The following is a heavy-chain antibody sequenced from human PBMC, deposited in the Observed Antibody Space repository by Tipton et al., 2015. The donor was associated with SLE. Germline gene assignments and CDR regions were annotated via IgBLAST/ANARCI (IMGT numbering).Heavy chain of an antibody. CDR1: GGSISSSSYY. J-gene: IGHJ4*02. CDR2: IYYSGST. CDR3: ARHADRIFGVPY. Sequence: TLSLTCTVSGGSISSSSYYWGWIRQPPGKGLEWIGSIYYSGSTYFNPSLKSRVTMSVDTSKNQLSLELNSVTAADTALYYCARHADRIFGVPYWGQGTLVTVSS. D-gene: IGHD3-3*02. V-gene: IGHV4-39*01.